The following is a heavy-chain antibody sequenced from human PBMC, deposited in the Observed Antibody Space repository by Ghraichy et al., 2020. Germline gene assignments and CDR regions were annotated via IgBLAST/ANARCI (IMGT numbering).Heavy chain of an antibody. CDR3: ARVGCSSTSCYPYYYYGMDV. J-gene: IGHJ6*02. CDR2: INSDGSST. V-gene: IGHV3-74*01. D-gene: IGHD2-2*01. CDR1: GFTFSSYW. Sequence: GRSLRLSCAASGFTFSSYWMHWVRQAPGKGLVWVSRINSDGSSTSYADSVKGRFTISRDNAKNTLYLQMNSLRAEDTAVYYCARVGCSSTSCYPYYYYGMDVWGQGTTVTVSS.